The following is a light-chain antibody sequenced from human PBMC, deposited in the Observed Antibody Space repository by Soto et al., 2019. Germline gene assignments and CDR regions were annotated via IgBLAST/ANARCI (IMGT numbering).Light chain of an antibody. CDR1: SSNIGSNF. CDR2: ENN. J-gene: IGLJ2*01. V-gene: IGLV1-51*01. Sequence: QSVLTQPPSVSAAPGQTVTISCSGSSSNIGSNFVSWYQQLPGKAPKLLIYENNKRPSGIPDRFSGSKSGTAATLGITGLQTGDEADYYCGTWDSSLSARGVVGGGTKLTVL. CDR3: GTWDSSLSARGV.